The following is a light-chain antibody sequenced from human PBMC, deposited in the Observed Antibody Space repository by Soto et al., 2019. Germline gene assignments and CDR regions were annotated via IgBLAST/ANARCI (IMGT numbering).Light chain of an antibody. CDR1: SSDIGAYDY. J-gene: IGLJ1*01. V-gene: IGLV2-14*01. CDR2: EVY. Sequence: PGLTHPASLSGSPENSSTISCTGTSSDIGAYDYVSWFQQRPGKGPMLMISEVYNRRSGVSNRFSGSKSGNTAYLTISGLQVDDEAEYFCLSFTTTSTNVFGTGTKVIVL. CDR3: LSFTTTSTNV.